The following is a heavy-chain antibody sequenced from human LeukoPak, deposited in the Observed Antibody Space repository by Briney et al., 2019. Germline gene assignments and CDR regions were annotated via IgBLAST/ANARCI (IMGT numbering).Heavy chain of an antibody. J-gene: IGHJ5*02. Sequence: GGSLRLSCAASGFTFSSYAMSWVRQAPGKGLEWVSAISGCGGSTYYADSVKGRFTISRDNSKNTLYLQMNSLRAEDTAVYYCAKADTGYSSGWYTSRNWFDPWGQGTLVTVSS. V-gene: IGHV3-23*01. CDR2: ISGCGGST. D-gene: IGHD6-19*01. CDR1: GFTFSSYA. CDR3: AKADTGYSSGWYTSRNWFDP.